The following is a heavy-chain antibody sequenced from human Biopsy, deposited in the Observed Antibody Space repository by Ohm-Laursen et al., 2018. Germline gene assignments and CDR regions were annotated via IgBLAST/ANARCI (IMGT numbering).Heavy chain of an antibody. V-gene: IGHV1-18*01. CDR3: AREGTSVTFFGKISDYYFDF. Sequence: GATVKISCNASGGTFRSDAISWVRQAPGQGLEWLGWISVKTGNTNYTQKLQGRVTMTTDTSTNTAYMELRSLRSDDTALYYCAREGTSVTFFGKISDYYFDFWGPGTVVTVSS. D-gene: IGHD3-3*01. CDR1: GGTFRSDA. J-gene: IGHJ4*02. CDR2: ISVKTGNT.